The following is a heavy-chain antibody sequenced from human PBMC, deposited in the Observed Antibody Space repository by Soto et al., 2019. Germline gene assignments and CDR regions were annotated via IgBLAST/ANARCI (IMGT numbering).Heavy chain of an antibody. V-gene: IGHV6-1*01. D-gene: IGHD7-27*01. CDR3: ARGHARCGWGTDDFDY. CDR2: TYYRSKWYH. Sequence: SQTLSLTCAMSGDSVSRNSAAWNWIRQSPSRGLEWLGRTYYRSKWYHDYAVSVKRRITIKPDTSKNQFSLQLNSVTPEDAAVYFCARGHARCGWGTDDFDYWGQGTLVTVSS. CDR1: GDSVSRNSAA. J-gene: IGHJ4*02.